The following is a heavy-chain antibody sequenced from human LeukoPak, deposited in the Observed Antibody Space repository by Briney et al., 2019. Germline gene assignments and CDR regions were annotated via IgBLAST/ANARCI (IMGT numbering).Heavy chain of an antibody. D-gene: IGHD3-22*01. CDR1: GFTFSSYW. V-gene: IGHV3-7*01. CDR2: IKQDGSEK. Sequence: HAGGSLRLSCAASGFTFSSYWMSWVRQAPGKGLEWVANIKQDGSEKYYVDSVKGRFTISRDNAKNSLYLQMNSLRAEDTAVYYCARQDTYYYDSSGYYLVWSVGYGMDVWGQGTTVTVSS. CDR3: ARQDTYYYDSSGYYLVWSVGYGMDV. J-gene: IGHJ6*02.